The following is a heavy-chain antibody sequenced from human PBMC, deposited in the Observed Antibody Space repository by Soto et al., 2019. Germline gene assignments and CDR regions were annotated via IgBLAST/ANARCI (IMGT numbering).Heavy chain of an antibody. Sequence: SETLSLTCTVSGGSISNFYWNWVRQPPGKGLEWIGYIYYTGSSNSSPSLKSRVTMSVDLSRNQLFLRLNSVTAADTALYYCAKGAGSDWPHSAYFEYWAQGTLVTVSS. J-gene: IGHJ4*02. CDR1: GGSISNFY. CDR3: AKGAGSDWPHSAYFEY. V-gene: IGHV4-59*01. D-gene: IGHD3-9*01. CDR2: IYYTGSS.